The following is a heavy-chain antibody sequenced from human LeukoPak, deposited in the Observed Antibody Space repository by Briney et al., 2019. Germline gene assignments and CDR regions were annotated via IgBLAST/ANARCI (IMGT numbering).Heavy chain of an antibody. Sequence: GGSLRLSCAASGFTFSSYSMNWVRQAPGKGLEWVSAISGSGGSTYYADSVKGRFTISRDNSKNTLYLQMNSLRAEDTAVHYCAKGDYGDYVSWFDPWGQGTLVTVSS. CDR2: ISGSGGST. V-gene: IGHV3-23*01. D-gene: IGHD4-17*01. CDR3: AKGDYGDYVSWFDP. J-gene: IGHJ5*02. CDR1: GFTFSSYS.